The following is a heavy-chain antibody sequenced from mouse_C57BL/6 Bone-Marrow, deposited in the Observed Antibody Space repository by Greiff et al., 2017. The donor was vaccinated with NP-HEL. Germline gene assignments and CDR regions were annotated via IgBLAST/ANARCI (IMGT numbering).Heavy chain of an antibody. V-gene: IGHV1-64*01. CDR3: AKLRRGAFDY. CDR1: GYTFTSYW. Sequence: VKLQQPGAELVKPGASVKLSCKASGYTFTSYWMHWVKQRPGQGLEWIGMIHPNSGSTNYNEKFKSKATLTVDKSSSTAYMQLSSLTSEDSAVYYCAKLRRGAFDYWGQGTTLTVSS. D-gene: IGHD2-4*01. J-gene: IGHJ2*01. CDR2: IHPNSGST.